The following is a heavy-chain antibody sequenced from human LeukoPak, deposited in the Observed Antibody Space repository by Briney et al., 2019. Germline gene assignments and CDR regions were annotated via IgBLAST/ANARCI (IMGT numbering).Heavy chain of an antibody. CDR3: ARNSYDGSTFDY. CDR2: IRYDGSNK. Sequence: GGSLRLSCAASGFTFSSYGMHWVRQAPGKGLEWVAFIRYDGSNKYYADPVKGRFTISRDNSKNTLYLQMNSLRAEDTAVYYCARNSYDGSTFDYWGQGTLVTVSS. J-gene: IGHJ4*02. CDR1: GFTFSSYG. D-gene: IGHD5-18*01. V-gene: IGHV3-30*02.